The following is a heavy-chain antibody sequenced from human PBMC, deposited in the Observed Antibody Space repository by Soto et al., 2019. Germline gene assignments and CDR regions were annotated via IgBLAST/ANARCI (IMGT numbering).Heavy chain of an antibody. J-gene: IGHJ5*02. D-gene: IGHD1-20*01. V-gene: IGHV4-39*01. CDR3: VRLTSRITAASHGRSNWLVL. CDR1: GCTVTSSGCY. CDR2: IYHTGTT. Sequence: XDTISLSCTVAGCTVTSSGCYWGWIRQPRGKGLEWIGDIYHTGTTYYNPSLKSRVTIYVDTSTEQFSLKLSSVTAAGTAMYYCVRLTSRITAASHGRSNWLVLSGPGTMVTVSS.